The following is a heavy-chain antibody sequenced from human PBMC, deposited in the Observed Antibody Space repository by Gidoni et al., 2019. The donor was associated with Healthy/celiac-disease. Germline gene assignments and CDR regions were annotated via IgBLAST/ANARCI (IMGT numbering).Heavy chain of an antibody. CDR2: IYHSGST. CDR3: ARASDFWSGYYPDAFDI. J-gene: IGHJ3*02. CDR1: GGSISRSNW. Sequence: QVQLQESGPGLVKPSGTLSLTCAVSGGSISRSNWWSWVRQPPGKGLEWIGEIYHSGSTNYNPSLKSRVTISVDKSKNQFSLKLSSVTAADTAVYYCARASDFWSGYYPDAFDIWGQGTMVTVSS. V-gene: IGHV4-4*02. D-gene: IGHD3-3*01.